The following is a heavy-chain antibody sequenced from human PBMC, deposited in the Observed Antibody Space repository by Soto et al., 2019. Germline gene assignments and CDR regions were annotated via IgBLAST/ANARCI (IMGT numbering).Heavy chain of an antibody. J-gene: IGHJ4*02. CDR1: GGSFSGYY. CDR3: ARNRYRAARDY. D-gene: IGHD6-6*01. CDR2: INHSGST. Sequence: SETLSLTCAVYGGSFSGYYWSWIRQPPGKGLEWIGEINHSGSTNYNPSLKSRVTISVDTSKNQFSLKLSSVTAADTAVYYCARNRYRAARDYWGQGTLVTVSS. V-gene: IGHV4-34*01.